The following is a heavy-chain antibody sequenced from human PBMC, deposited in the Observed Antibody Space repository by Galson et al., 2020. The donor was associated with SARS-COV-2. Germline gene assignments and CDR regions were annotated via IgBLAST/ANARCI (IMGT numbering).Heavy chain of an antibody. D-gene: IGHD6-13*01. V-gene: IGHV4-39*07. CDR1: GGSISSSSYY. CDR2: IYYSGST. J-gene: IGHJ6*02. Sequence: SETLSLTCTVSGGSISSSSYYWGWIRQPPGKGLEWIGSIYYSGSTYYNPSLKSRVTISVDTSKNQFSLKLSSVTAADTAVYYCARDPGSSSWFPRVLYYYYYGMDVWGQGATVTVSS. CDR3: ARDPGSSSWFPRVLYYYYYGMDV.